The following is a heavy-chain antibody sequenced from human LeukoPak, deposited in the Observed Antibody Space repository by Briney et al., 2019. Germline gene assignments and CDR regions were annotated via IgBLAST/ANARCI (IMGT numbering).Heavy chain of an antibody. CDR3: AHSPVIAAAGTWGY. V-gene: IGHV2-5*01. J-gene: IGHJ4*02. CDR1: GFSLSTSGVG. Sequence: SGPTLVKPTQTLTLTCTFSGFSLSTSGVGVGWIRQPPGKALEWLALIYWNDDKRYSPSLKSRLTITKDTSKNLVVLTMTNMDPVDTATYYCAHSPVIAAAGTWGYWGQGTLVTVSS. D-gene: IGHD6-13*01. CDR2: IYWNDDK.